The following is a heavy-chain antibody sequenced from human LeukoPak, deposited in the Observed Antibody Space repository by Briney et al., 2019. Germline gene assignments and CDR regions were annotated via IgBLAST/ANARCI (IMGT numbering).Heavy chain of an antibody. J-gene: IGHJ6*02. D-gene: IGHD3-9*01. V-gene: IGHV3-7*01. Sequence: GGSLRLSCAASGFSFSSYWMSWVRQAPGRGLEWVANIKQDASEKYYVDSVRGRFTISRDNAKNTLYLQMNTLRVEDTAVYYCTRDLMGYDVSTGLHHYYMDVWGQGTTVTVSS. CDR2: IKQDASEK. CDR3: TRDLMGYDVSTGLHHYYMDV. CDR1: GFSFSSYW.